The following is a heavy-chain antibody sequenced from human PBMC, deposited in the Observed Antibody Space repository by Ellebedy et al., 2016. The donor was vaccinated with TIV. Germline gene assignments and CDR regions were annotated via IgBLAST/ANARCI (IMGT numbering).Heavy chain of an antibody. CDR2: ISDSGGNT. Sequence: GGSLRLXXAASGFPFSSYAMRWVRQAPGKGLEWVSSISDSGGNTYYADSVRGRFTFSRDNSKNTLYLQMNSLRAEDTAVYYCAKGWLGAGAGTDFDYWGRGTLVTVSS. V-gene: IGHV3-23*01. CDR3: AKGWLGAGAGTDFDY. CDR1: GFPFSSYA. J-gene: IGHJ4*02. D-gene: IGHD6-13*01.